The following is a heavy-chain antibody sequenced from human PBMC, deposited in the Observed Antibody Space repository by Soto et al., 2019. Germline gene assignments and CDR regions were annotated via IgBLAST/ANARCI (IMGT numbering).Heavy chain of an antibody. CDR2: LYSSGTT. J-gene: IGHJ6*02. CDR3: ARDWQKFSYNYPYYYAMDA. V-gene: IGHV3-53*01. CDR1: GFSVTNSY. Sequence: PGGSLILSCTVSGFSVTNSYINWVRQAPGKGLEWVSILYSSGTTYYADSVRGRFTVSRDDSKNTLFLHMNSLRADDTAVYYCARDWQKFSYNYPYYYAMDAWGQGTTVTVSS. D-gene: IGHD5-18*01.